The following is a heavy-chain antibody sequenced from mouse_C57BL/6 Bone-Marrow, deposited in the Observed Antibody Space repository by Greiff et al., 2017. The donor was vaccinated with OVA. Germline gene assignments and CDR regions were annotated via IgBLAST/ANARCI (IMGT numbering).Heavy chain of an antibody. Sequence: QVQLQQSGAELARPGASVKLSCKASGYTFTRYGISWVKHRTGQGLEWIGEIYPRSGNPYYNEKFKGKATLTADKSSSTAYMELRSLTSEDSAVYFCARWDTTDLFDYWGQGTTLTVSS. D-gene: IGHD1-1*01. CDR3: ARWDTTDLFDY. CDR2: IYPRSGNP. CDR1: GYTFTRYG. V-gene: IGHV1-81*01. J-gene: IGHJ2*01.